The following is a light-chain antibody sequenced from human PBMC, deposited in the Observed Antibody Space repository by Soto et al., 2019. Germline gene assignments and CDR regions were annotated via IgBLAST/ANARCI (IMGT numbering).Light chain of an antibody. CDR2: GAS. CDR1: QSVSSSY. J-gene: IGKJ1*01. CDR3: QQYGSSPRT. Sequence: EIVLTQSPGTLSLSPGERATLSCRASQSVSSSYLAWYQQKPAQAPRLLIYGASSRATGIPDRFSGSGSGTDFTLTIIRLEPEDCAVYYCQQYGSSPRTFGQGTKVDIK. V-gene: IGKV3-20*01.